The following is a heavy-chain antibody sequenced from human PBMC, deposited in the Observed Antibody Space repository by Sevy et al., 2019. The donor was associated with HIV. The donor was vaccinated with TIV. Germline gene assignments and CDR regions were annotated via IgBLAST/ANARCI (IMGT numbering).Heavy chain of an antibody. CDR2: ISGGGGNT. D-gene: IGHD3-22*01. CDR1: GFTFSTYA. V-gene: IGHV3-64*01. CDR3: ARKYHDTSGYPRYSMDV. Sequence: GGSLRLSCAASGFTFSTYAMYWARQAPGKGLEYVSAISGGGGNTYYGTSVKGRFTVSRDNAKNTLYLQMGSLRAEDMAVYFCARKYHDTSGYPRYSMDVWGQGTTVTSP. J-gene: IGHJ6*02.